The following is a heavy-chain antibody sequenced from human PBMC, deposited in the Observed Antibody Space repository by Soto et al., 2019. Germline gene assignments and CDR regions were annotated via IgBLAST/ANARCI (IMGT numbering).Heavy chain of an antibody. V-gene: IGHV1-58*01. J-gene: IGHJ4*02. CDR2: IVVGSGNT. CDR3: AAGSIAVAGSRFDY. D-gene: IGHD6-19*01. Sequence: RASVKVSCKASGFTFTSSAVQWVRQARGQRLEWIGWIVVGSGNTNYAQKFQERVTITRDMSTSTAYMELSSLRSEDTAVYYCAAGSIAVAGSRFDYWGQGTLVTVSS. CDR1: GFTFTSSA.